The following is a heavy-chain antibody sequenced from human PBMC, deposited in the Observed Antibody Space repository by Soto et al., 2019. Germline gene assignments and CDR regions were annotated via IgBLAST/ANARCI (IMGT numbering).Heavy chain of an antibody. CDR3: ARDKVVAAKYYFDD. V-gene: IGHV1-3*01. Sequence: ASVKVSCKASGYTFTSYAMHWVRQAPGQRLEWMGWINAGNGNTKYSQKFQGRVTITRDTSASTAYMELSSLRSEDTAVYYCARDKVVAAKYYFDDWGQGTLVTVSS. CDR2: INAGNGNT. D-gene: IGHD2-15*01. CDR1: GYTFTSYA. J-gene: IGHJ4*02.